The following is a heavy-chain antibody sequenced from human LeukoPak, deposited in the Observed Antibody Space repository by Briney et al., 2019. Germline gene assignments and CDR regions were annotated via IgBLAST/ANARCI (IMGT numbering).Heavy chain of an antibody. D-gene: IGHD5-18*01. J-gene: IGHJ4*02. V-gene: IGHV4-39*01. CDR1: GGSIRSSYYY. Sequence: SETLSLTCTVSGGSIRSSYYYWGWIRQPPGKGLEWIGSIYDSGSTYYNPSLKSRVTISADTSKNQFSLKLNSVTAADTAVYYCARGTAMVVYYFDYWGQGTLVTVSS. CDR2: IYDSGST. CDR3: ARGTAMVVYYFDY.